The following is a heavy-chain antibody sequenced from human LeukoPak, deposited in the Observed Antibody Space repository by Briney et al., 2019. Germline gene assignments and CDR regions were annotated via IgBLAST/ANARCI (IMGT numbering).Heavy chain of an antibody. D-gene: IGHD3-16*01. Sequence: KPSETLSLTCSVSGYSIRSGYSWGWIRQPPGKGLECIGSISHSGNTYYNPSLKSRVAISLDTSKNQFSLKLNSVTAADTAVYFCARSMISMLKVNWFDPWGQGTLVTVSS. CDR2: ISHSGNT. CDR3: ARSMISMLKVNWFDP. J-gene: IGHJ5*02. V-gene: IGHV4-38-2*01. CDR1: GYSIRSGYS.